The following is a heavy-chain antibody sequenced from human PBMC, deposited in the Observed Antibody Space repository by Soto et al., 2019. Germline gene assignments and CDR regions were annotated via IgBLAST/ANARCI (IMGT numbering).Heavy chain of an antibody. D-gene: IGHD1-7*01. CDR1: GDSISSYY. CDR3: ARSLGTTGSFNWFDP. V-gene: IGHV4-4*07. Sequence: QVQLQESGPGLVKPSETLSLTCTVSGDSISSYYWSWIRQPAGKGLEWIGRIYTSGSTNYNPSLTSRVTMSVDTSKNQFSLKLSSVTAADTAVYYCARSLGTTGSFNWFDPWGQGTLVTVSS. CDR2: IYTSGST. J-gene: IGHJ5*02.